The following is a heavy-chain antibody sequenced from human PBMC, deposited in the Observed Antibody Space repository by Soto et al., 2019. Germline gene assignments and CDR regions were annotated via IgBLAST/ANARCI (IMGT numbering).Heavy chain of an antibody. V-gene: IGHV3-30*12. J-gene: IGHJ3*02. CDR3: ARWEYYYDSSGYAYDAFDI. D-gene: IGHD3-22*01. Sequence: PGGSLRLSCAASGFTFSDYGMHWVRQAPGRGLEWVAVIYYDETNKYYADSVKGRFTISRDNAKNSLYLQMNSLRDEDTAVYYCARWEYYYDSSGYAYDAFDIWGQGTMVTVSS. CDR2: IYYDETNK. CDR1: GFTFSDYG.